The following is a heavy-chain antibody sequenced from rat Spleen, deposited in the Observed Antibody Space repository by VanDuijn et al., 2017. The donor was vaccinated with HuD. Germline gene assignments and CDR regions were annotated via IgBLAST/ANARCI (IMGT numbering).Heavy chain of an antibody. CDR2: ITNASGRT. CDR1: GFTFNNYW. J-gene: IGHJ2*01. CDR3: ARHGNHNDGYFDY. V-gene: IGHV5-31*01. D-gene: IGHD1-10*01. Sequence: EVQLVESGGGLVQPGRSLKLSCVASGFTFNNYWMTWIRQAPGKGLEWVASITNASGRTYYPDSVKGRFTISRDTAQNTLYLQMNSLRSEDTATYYCARHGNHNDGYFDYWGQGVMVTVSS.